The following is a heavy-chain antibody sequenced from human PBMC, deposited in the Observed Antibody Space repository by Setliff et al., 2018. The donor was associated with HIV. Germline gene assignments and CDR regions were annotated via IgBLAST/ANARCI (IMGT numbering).Heavy chain of an antibody. CDR2: ISGSGHRT. Sequence: GGSLRLSCAASGFTFSSYAMGWVRQAPGKGLEWVSCISGSGHRTYYADSVKGRFTISRDNSKNTLYLQMNSLRVEDTAIYYCAKKNVVVVVAALGYYMDVWGKGTTVTVSS. D-gene: IGHD2-15*01. V-gene: IGHV3-23*01. CDR3: AKKNVVVVVAALGYYMDV. CDR1: GFTFSSYA. J-gene: IGHJ6*03.